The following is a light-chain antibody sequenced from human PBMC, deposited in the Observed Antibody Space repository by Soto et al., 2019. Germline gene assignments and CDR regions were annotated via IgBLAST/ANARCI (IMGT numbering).Light chain of an antibody. Sequence: QPVLTQPPSASGTPGQRVTISCSGSSSNIGINTVNWFQQLPGTAPKLLIYSNNYRPSGVPERFSGSKSGTSASLAISGLQSEDEADYYCAAWDDSLHGVVFGGGTKVTVL. CDR2: SNN. J-gene: IGLJ2*01. CDR1: SSNIGINT. CDR3: AAWDDSLHGVV. V-gene: IGLV1-44*01.